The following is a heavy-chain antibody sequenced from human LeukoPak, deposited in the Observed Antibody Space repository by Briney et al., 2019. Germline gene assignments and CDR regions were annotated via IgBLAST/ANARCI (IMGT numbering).Heavy chain of an antibody. J-gene: IGHJ3*02. Sequence: SETLSLTCTVSGGSISSYYWSWIRQPAGKGLEWIGRIYTSGSTNYNPSLKSRVTMSVDTSKNQFSLKLSSVTAADTAVYYCARDLPVIVGATHAFDIWGQGTMVTVSS. CDR2: IYTSGST. D-gene: IGHD1-26*01. CDR1: GGSISSYY. CDR3: ARDLPVIVGATHAFDI. V-gene: IGHV4-4*07.